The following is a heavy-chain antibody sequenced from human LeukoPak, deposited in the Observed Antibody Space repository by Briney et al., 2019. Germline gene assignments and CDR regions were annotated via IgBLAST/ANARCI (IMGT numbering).Heavy chain of an antibody. Sequence: ASVKVSCKASGYTFTSYAMHWVRQAPGQRLEXXXXXNAGNGNTKYSQKFQGRVTITRDTSASTAYMELSSLRSEDTAVYYCARGRPYNWNDGGGFDYWGQGTLVTVSS. CDR1: GYTFTSYA. CDR2: XNAGNGNT. J-gene: IGHJ4*02. D-gene: IGHD1-20*01. CDR3: ARGRPYNWNDGGGFDY. V-gene: IGHV1-3*01.